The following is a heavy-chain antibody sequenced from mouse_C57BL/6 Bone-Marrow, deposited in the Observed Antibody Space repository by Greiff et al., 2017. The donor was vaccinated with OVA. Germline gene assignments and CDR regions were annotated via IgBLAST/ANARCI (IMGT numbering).Heavy chain of an antibody. D-gene: IGHD1-1*01. V-gene: IGHV1-72*01. CDR1: CYTFTSYW. J-gene: IGHJ1*03. Sequence: QVQLKQPGAELVKPGASVKLSCKSSCYTFTSYWMHCLKQRPGRGLEWIGRIDPNSGGTKYNEKFKSKATLTVDKPSSTAYMQLSSLTSEDSAVYYGARERVYYYGRNWYFDVWGTGTTVTVSS. CDR2: IDPNSGGT. CDR3: ARERVYYYGRNWYFDV.